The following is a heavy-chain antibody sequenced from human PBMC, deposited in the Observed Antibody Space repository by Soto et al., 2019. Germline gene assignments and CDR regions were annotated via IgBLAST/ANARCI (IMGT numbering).Heavy chain of an antibody. J-gene: IGHJ5*02. CDR1: GGSISSRGYY. Sequence: QLQLQESGPGLVKPSETLSLTCTVSGGSISSRGYYWGWIRQPPGKGLEWIGTIYYSGSTYYNPSRKRRVTISLDTAKTQFSLTLSSVTAADTAVYYCATSNWFDPWGQGTLVTVSS. V-gene: IGHV4-39*01. CDR3: ATSNWFDP. CDR2: IYYSGST.